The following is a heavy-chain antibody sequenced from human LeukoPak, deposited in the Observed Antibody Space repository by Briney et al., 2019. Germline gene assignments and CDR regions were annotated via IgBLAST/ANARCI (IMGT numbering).Heavy chain of an antibody. CDR3: AHGSAQYYEY. CDR1: GLTLSNVW. D-gene: IGHD2-15*01. CDR2: IRSQTAGGTT. V-gene: IGHV3-15*07. J-gene: IGHJ1*01. Sequence: GGSLRLSCAVSGLTLSNVWMNWVRQAPGKGLEWVGRIRSQTAGGTTDFAAPVKGRFSIPRDDSKNSLYLQMNSLTSEDTAVYYCAHGSAQYYEYWGQGTLVTVSS.